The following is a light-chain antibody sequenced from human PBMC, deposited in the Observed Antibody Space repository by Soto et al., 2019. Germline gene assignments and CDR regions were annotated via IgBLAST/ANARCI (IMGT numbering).Light chain of an antibody. Sequence: DIVMTQSPDSLAVSLGERATINCKSSQSVLYSSNNKDYLAWYQRKPGQPPKLLISWASTRESGVPNRFSGSGSGTDFTLTISSRQAEDVAVYYCQQYYSAPLAFGQGTKVEIK. V-gene: IGKV4-1*01. J-gene: IGKJ1*01. CDR2: WAS. CDR3: QQYYSAPLA. CDR1: QSVLYSSNNKDY.